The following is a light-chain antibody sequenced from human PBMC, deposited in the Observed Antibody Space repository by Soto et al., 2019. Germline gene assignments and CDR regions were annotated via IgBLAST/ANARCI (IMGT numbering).Light chain of an antibody. Sequence: DVQMTQSPSTLSASVGDRVTITCRASQSINNLLAWYQQKPGKAPKFLIYDVSTLERGVPSRYSGSGSGTDFTLTIDSLQPEDFATYYCQQTYRLPPTFGEGTKVDIK. CDR3: QQTYRLPPT. J-gene: IGKJ4*01. CDR2: DVS. V-gene: IGKV1-5*01. CDR1: QSINNL.